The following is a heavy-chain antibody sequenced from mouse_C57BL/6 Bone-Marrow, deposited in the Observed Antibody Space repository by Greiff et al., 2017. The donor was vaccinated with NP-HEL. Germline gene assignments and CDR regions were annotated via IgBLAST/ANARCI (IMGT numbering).Heavy chain of an antibody. V-gene: IGHV14-2*01. CDR2: IDPEDGET. CDR1: GFNIKDYY. J-gene: IGHJ4*01. Sequence: VHLVESGAELVKPGASVKLSCTASGFNIKDYYMHWVKQRTEQGLEWIGRIDPEDGETKYAPKFQGKATITADTSSNTAYLQRSSLTSEDTAVYYCARYYGSFYYYAMDYWGQGTSVTVSS. D-gene: IGHD1-1*01. CDR3: ARYYGSFYYYAMDY.